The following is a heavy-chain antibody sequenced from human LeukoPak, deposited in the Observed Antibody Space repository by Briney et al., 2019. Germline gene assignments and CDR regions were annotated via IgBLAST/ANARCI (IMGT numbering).Heavy chain of an antibody. CDR3: ARGVAVAGTTDY. CDR2: IYSGGST. D-gene: IGHD6-19*01. CDR1: GFTVSSDY. V-gene: IGHV3-53*01. J-gene: IGHJ4*02. Sequence: GGSLRLSCAASGFTVSSDYMSWVRQAPGKGLEWVSVIYSGGSTYYADSVKGRFTISRDNSKNTLYLQMNSLRAEDTAVYYCARGVAVAGTTDYWGQGTLVTVSS.